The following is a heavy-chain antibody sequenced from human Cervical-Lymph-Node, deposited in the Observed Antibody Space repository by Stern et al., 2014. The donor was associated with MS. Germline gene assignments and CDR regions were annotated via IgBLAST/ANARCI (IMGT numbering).Heavy chain of an antibody. V-gene: IGHV4-30-2*01. Sequence: QLQLQESGSGLVKPSQTLSLTCAVSGGSISSGDYSWSWIRQPPGKSLEWIGYIVHSGSTYYNPSLQSRVSISVDQSKNQFSLKLSSVTAADTAMYYCARIFGGNFDSWGQGTLVTVSS. D-gene: IGHD4-23*01. J-gene: IGHJ4*02. CDR3: ARIFGGNFDS. CDR2: IVHSGST. CDR1: GGSISSGDYS.